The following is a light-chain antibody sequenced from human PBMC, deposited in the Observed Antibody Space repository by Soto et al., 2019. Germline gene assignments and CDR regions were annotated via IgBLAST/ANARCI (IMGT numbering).Light chain of an antibody. CDR3: QQHNTWPPV. J-gene: IGKJ2*01. CDR1: QSVNSN. CDR2: GAS. Sequence: EIVMTQSPATLSVSPGERATLSCRASQSVNSNLAWYQQQPGHSHRLLIYGASTRVTGIPARFSGSGSGTEFTLTISSLQSEDFAIYYCQQHNTWPPVFGQGTKLEIK. V-gene: IGKV3-15*01.